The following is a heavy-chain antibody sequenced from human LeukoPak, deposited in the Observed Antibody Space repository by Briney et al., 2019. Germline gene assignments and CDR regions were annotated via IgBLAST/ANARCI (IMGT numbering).Heavy chain of an antibody. CDR2: IKQDGSEK. J-gene: IGHJ4*02. CDR1: GFTFSSYW. D-gene: IGHD6-19*01. V-gene: IGHV3-7*01. Sequence: GGSLRLSCAASGFTFSSYWMSWVRQAPGKGLEWVANIKQDGSEKYYVDSVKGRFTISRGNAKNSLYLQMNSLRAEDTAVYYCARELSSGWYGSDYWGQGTRVTASS. CDR3: ARELSSGWYGSDY.